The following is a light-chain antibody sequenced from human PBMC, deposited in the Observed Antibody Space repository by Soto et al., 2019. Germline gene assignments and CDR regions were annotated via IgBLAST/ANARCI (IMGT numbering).Light chain of an antibody. CDR1: SSDVGGYNY. J-gene: IGLJ1*01. CDR2: DVS. V-gene: IGLV2-11*01. Sequence: QSALTQPRSVSGSPGQSVTISCTGTSSDVGGYNYVSWYQQHPGKAPKLMIYDVSKRPSGVPDRFSGSKSGITASLTISGLQDEDEADYYSCSNAGSYTHFFGTGTKLTV. CDR3: CSNAGSYTHF.